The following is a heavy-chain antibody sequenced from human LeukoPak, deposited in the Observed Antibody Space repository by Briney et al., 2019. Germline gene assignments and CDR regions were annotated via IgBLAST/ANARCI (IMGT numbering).Heavy chain of an antibody. J-gene: IGHJ5*02. CDR3: ARGSITIFGVVIRAPYRGDSFDP. V-gene: IGHV1-18*01. CDR1: GYTFTSYG. CDR2: MSASNGNT. D-gene: IGHD3-3*01. Sequence: GASVNVSCTASGYTFTSYGISWVRQAPGQGLEWMGWMSASNGNTNYAQKLQGRVTMTTDTSTSTAYMELRSLRSDDTAVYYCARGSITIFGVVIRAPYRGDSFDPWGPGTLVTVSS.